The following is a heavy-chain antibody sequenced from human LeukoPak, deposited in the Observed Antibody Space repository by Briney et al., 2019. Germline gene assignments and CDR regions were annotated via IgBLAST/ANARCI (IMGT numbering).Heavy chain of an antibody. Sequence: GGSLRLSCAASGFPFSTYTLNWVRQAPGKGLEWVSSISISSGQVYYADSVKGRFTISRDSAKNSLYLQMNSLRAEGTAVYYCARGDWFDPWGQGTLVTVSS. CDR2: ISISSGQV. CDR1: GFPFSTYT. V-gene: IGHV3-21*01. CDR3: ARGDWFDP. J-gene: IGHJ5*02.